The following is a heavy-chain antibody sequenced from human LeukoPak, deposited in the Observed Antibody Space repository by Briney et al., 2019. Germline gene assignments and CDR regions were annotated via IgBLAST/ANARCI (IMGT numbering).Heavy chain of an antibody. CDR2: IYSSGST. CDR3: ARQIAVAGKVGFDY. CDR1: GGSISSYH. J-gene: IGHJ4*02. Sequence: SETLSLTCTVSGGSISSYHWSWIRQPAGKGLEWIGRIYSSGSTNYNPSLKSRVTMSVDTSKNQFSLKLSSVTAADTAVYYCARQIAVAGKVGFDYWGQGTLVTVSS. D-gene: IGHD6-19*01. V-gene: IGHV4-4*07.